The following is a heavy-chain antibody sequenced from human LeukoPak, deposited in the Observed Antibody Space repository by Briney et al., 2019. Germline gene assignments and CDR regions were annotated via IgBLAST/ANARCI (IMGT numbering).Heavy chain of an antibody. CDR3: ARDREISYYYDSSGYCFEY. CDR1: GGTFSSYA. J-gene: IGHJ4*02. CDR2: INPSSGST. V-gene: IGHV1-46*01. D-gene: IGHD3-22*01. Sequence: ASVKVSCKASGGTFSSYAISWVRQAPGQGLEWMGIINPSSGSTSYAQKFQGRVTMTRDTSTSTVYMELSTLRSEDTAVYYCARDREISYYYDSSGYCFEYWGQGTLVTVSS.